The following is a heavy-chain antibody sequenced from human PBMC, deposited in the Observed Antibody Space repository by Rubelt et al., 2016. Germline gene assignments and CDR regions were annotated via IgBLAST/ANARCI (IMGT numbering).Heavy chain of an antibody. J-gene: IGHJ3*02. V-gene: IGHV1-69*01. D-gene: IGHD6-13*01. CDR1: GGTFSSYA. CDR2: IIPIFGTA. Sequence: QVQLVQSGAEVKKPGSSVKVSCKASGGTFSSYAISWVRQAPGQGLEWMGGIIPIFGTANYAQKFQGRVTSTADESTSTAYMELSSLRSEDTAVYYCARGGAAAADDNDACDIWGQGKMVTVSS. CDR3: ARGGAAAADDNDACDI.